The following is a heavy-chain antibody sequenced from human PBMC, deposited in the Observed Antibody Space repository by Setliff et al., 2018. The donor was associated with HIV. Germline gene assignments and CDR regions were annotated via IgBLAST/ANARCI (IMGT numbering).Heavy chain of an antibody. CDR1: GFTFSSYA. J-gene: IGHJ4*02. CDR3: ARGEYGSGSGYEGLDY. Sequence: GESLKISCAASGFTFSSYAMHWVRQAPGKGLEWVALISYDGSNKYYADSVKGRFTISRDNSKNTLYLQMSSLRAEDTAVHYCARGEYGSGSGYEGLDYWGQGTLVTVSS. D-gene: IGHD3-10*01. CDR2: ISYDGSNK. V-gene: IGHV3-30-3*01.